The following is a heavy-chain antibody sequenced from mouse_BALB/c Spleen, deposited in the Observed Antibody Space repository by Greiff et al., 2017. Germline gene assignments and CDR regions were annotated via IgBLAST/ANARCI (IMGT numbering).Heavy chain of an antibody. V-gene: IGHV1S29*02. CDR1: GYTFTDYN. D-gene: IGHD2-1*01. J-gene: IGHJ4*01. Sequence: EVQLQQSGPELVKPGASVKISCKASGYTFTDYNMHWVKQSHGKSLEWIGYIYPYNGGTGYNQKFKSKATLTVDNSSSTAYMELRSLTSEDSAVYYCAREKIYYGNLLAMDYWGQGTSVTVSS. CDR3: AREKIYYGNLLAMDY. CDR2: IYPYNGGT.